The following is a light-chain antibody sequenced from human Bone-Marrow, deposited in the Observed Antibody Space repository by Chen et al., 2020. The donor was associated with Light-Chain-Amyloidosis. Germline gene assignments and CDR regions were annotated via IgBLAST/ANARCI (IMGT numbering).Light chain of an antibody. CDR3: SSYSSSSTRV. CDR2: DVS. Sequence: QSALTQPATVSGSPGQSITISCTGTSSDIGDYNYVSWYQQHPGKAPKLMIYDVSNRPSGVSDRFSGAKSRVTASLTISGLQAEDEADYCCSSYSSSSTRVFGRGTKLTV. V-gene: IGLV2-14*01. J-gene: IGLJ3*02. CDR1: SSDIGDYNY.